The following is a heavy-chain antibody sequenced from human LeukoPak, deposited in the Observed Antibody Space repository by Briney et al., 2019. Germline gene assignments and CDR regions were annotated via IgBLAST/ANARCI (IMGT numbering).Heavy chain of an antibody. Sequence: PGGSLRLSCAASGFTFSSYGMHWVRQAPGKGLEWVAVISYDGSNKYYADSVKGRFTISRDNSKNTLYLQMNSLRAEDTAVYYCARGSIAVAGTGYWGQGTLVTVSS. CDR1: GFTFSSYG. CDR2: ISYDGSNK. J-gene: IGHJ4*02. V-gene: IGHV3-30*03. D-gene: IGHD6-19*01. CDR3: ARGSIAVAGTGY.